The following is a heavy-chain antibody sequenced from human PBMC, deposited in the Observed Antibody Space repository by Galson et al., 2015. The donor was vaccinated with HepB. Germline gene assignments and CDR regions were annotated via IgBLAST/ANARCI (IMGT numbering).Heavy chain of an antibody. CDR3: ARAPFDYDYMWGSYRSFDY. V-gene: IGHV1-18*01. CDR2: ISAYNGNT. CDR1: GYTFTSYG. Sequence: SVKVSCKASGYTFTSYGISWVRLAPGQGLEWMGWISAYNGNTNYTQKLQGRVTMTTDTSTSTAYMELRSLRSDDTAVYYCARAPFDYDYMWGSYRSFDYWGQGTLVTVSS. J-gene: IGHJ4*02. D-gene: IGHD3-16*02.